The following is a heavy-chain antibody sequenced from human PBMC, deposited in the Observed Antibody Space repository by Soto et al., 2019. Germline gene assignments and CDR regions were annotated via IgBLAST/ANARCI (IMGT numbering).Heavy chain of an antibody. Sequence: GGSLRLSCAASGLPVSSNYMSWVRQAPGKGLEWVSVIYSGGSTYYADSVKGRFTISRDNSDNTLYLQMTSLRAEDTAVYYCARGTKYYFDYWGQGTLVTVSS. CDR3: ARGTKYYFDY. D-gene: IGHD2-2*01. CDR2: IYSGGST. V-gene: IGHV3-53*01. CDR1: GLPVSSNY. J-gene: IGHJ4*02.